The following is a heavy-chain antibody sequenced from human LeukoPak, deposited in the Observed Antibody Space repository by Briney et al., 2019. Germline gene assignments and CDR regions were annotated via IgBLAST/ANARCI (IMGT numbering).Heavy chain of an antibody. CDR2: ISSSGGST. Sequence: PGGSLRLSCAASGFTFSLYAMNWVRQAPGKGLEWVSAISSSGGSTFYADSVKGRFTISRDNSKNTLYLQMNSLRAEDTAVYYCAKDRAPQDYWGQGTLVTVFS. J-gene: IGHJ4*02. V-gene: IGHV3-23*01. CDR1: GFTFSLYA. CDR3: AKDRAPQDY.